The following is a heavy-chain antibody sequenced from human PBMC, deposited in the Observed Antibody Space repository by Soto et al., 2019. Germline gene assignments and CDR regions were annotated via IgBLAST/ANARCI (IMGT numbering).Heavy chain of an antibody. Sequence: EVQLVESGGGLVQPGGSLRLSCAASGFTFSTYWMSWVRQAPGKGLEWVANIKYDESLEYYVDSVKGRFTISRDNTKNLLFLQMTNLRAEDTAVYYCASHSGYDMIFHYWGQGTLVTVSS. CDR3: ASHSGYDMIFHY. CDR2: IKYDESLE. V-gene: IGHV3-7*01. CDR1: GFTFSTYW. D-gene: IGHD5-12*01. J-gene: IGHJ4*02.